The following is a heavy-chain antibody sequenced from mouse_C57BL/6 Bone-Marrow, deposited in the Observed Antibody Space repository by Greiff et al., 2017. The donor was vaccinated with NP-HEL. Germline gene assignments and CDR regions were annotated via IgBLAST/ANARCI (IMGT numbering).Heavy chain of an antibody. V-gene: IGHV1-64*01. D-gene: IGHD6-5*01. CDR1: GYTFTSYW. J-gene: IGHJ2*01. Sequence: QVQLQQPGAELVKPGASVKLSCKASGYTFTSYWMHWVKQRPGQGLEWIGMIHPNSGSTNYNEKFKSKATLTVDKSSSTAYMQLSSLTSEDSAVYYCARSSYARDHFDYWGQGTTLTVSS. CDR3: ARSSYARDHFDY. CDR2: IHPNSGST.